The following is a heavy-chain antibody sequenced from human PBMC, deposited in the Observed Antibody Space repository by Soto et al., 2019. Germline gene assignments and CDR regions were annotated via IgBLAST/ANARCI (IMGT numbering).Heavy chain of an antibody. CDR1: GFTFSTYW. J-gene: IGHJ4*01. Sequence: EVQLVESGGGLVQPGGSLRLSCAASGFTFSTYWMHWVRQAPGKGLEWVARTNTDGSSTTYADSVEGRFTISRDNAKNTLYLQMKSLRAEAKGVYYCGRGTRVIRAELDFDYWGQGTLVAVAS. D-gene: IGHD2-2*01. CDR2: TNTDGSST. V-gene: IGHV3-74*01. CDR3: GRGTRVIRAELDFDY.